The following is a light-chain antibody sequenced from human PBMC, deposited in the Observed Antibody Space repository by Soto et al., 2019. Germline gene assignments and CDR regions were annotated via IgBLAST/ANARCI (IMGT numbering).Light chain of an antibody. Sequence: EVVLTQSPGTLSLSPGERATLSCRASQSVSNNFLAWYQQKPGQAPRLLIYEAAKRATGTPDRFSGSGSGTDFTLTIGRLEPEDFAVYYCQQYSISPRAFGQGTKVEIK. CDR1: QSVSNNF. J-gene: IGKJ1*01. V-gene: IGKV3-20*01. CDR2: EAA. CDR3: QQYSISPRA.